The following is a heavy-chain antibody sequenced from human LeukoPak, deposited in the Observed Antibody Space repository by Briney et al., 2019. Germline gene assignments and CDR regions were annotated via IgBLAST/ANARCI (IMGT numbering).Heavy chain of an antibody. CDR3: ARGWSTVTTSWFDP. J-gene: IGHJ5*02. CDR1: GFTFSDYY. V-gene: IGHV3-11*04. D-gene: IGHD4-17*01. Sequence: GGSLRLSCAASGFTFSDYYMNWIRQAPGKGLEWISCISTSGSTMDYADSVKGRFTISRDNAKNSLYLQMNSLRAEDTAVYYCARGWSTVTTSWFDPWGQGTLVTVSS. CDR2: ISTSGSTM.